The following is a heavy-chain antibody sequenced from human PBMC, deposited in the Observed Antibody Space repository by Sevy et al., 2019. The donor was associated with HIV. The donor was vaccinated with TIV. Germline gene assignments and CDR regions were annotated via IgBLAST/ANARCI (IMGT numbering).Heavy chain of an antibody. CDR2: ISGSDGST. CDR1: GFTFSNYA. Sequence: GGSLRLSCAASGFTFSNYAMSWVRQAPGKELEWVSAISGSDGSTYNADSVTGRFTISRDNSKITLYLQMNSLRADDTAVYYCAKEERYSSGWPFDYWGQGTLVTVSS. D-gene: IGHD6-19*01. V-gene: IGHV3-23*01. CDR3: AKEERYSSGWPFDY. J-gene: IGHJ4*02.